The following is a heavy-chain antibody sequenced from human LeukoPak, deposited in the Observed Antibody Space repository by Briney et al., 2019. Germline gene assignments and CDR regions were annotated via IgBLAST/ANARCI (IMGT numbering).Heavy chain of an antibody. CDR2: INHSGST. D-gene: IGHD3-10*01. CDR1: GGSFSGYY. CDR3: ADAYGSGSYDY. J-gene: IGHJ4*02. V-gene: IGHV4-34*01. Sequence: PSETLSLTCAVYGGSFSGYYWSWIRQPPGKGPEWIGEINHSGSTNYNPSLKSRVTISVDTSKNQFSLKLSSVTAADTAVYYCADAYGSGSYDYWGQGTLVTVSS.